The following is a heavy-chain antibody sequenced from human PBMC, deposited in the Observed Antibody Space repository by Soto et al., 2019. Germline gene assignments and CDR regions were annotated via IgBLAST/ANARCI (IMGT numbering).Heavy chain of an antibody. V-gene: IGHV1-18*01. CDR2: ISAYNGNT. CDR3: ARDGRWELFYYYYGMDV. D-gene: IGHD1-26*01. Sequence: ASVKVSCKGSGYTFTRYCISWVRQAPGQGLEWMGWISAYNGNTNYAQKLQGRVTMTTDTSTSTAYMELRSLRSDDTAVYYCARDGRWELFYYYYGMDVWGQGTTVTVSS. J-gene: IGHJ6*02. CDR1: GYTFTRYC.